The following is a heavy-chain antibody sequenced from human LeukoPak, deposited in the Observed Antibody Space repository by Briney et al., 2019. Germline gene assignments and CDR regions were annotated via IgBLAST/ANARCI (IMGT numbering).Heavy chain of an antibody. CDR1: GYSFTNYG. CDR3: ARAPRVASTGRFDY. V-gene: IGHV1-18*01. J-gene: IGHJ4*02. Sequence: GASVKVSCKASGYSFTNYGVNWVRQAHGQGLEWLGWISGYTGNTDYAQKFQGRVTMTTDTSTTTAYMELRSLRSDDTAVYYCARAPRVASTGRFDYWGQGTLVTVSS. CDR2: ISGYTGNT. D-gene: IGHD6-13*01.